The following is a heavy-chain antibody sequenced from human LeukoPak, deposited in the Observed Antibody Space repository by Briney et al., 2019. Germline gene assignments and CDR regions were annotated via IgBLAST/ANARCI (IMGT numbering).Heavy chain of an antibody. CDR1: GFTFNTYS. Sequence: GGSLRLSCAASGFTFNTYSMNWVRQAPGKGLEWVSVIYSGDNTYYVESVKGRFTISRDNSKNTLFLQMNRLRAEDTAVYYCAGRRVLDASFDYWGQGTLVTVSS. J-gene: IGHJ4*02. CDR2: IYSGDNT. D-gene: IGHD3-16*01. CDR3: AGRRVLDASFDY. V-gene: IGHV3-66*02.